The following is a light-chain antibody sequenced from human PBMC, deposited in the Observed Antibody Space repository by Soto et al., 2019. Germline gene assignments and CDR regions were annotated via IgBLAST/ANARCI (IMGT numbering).Light chain of an antibody. CDR3: QKYNSAPRWT. Sequence: DIQMTQSPSSLSASVGDRVTITCRASQDISNYLAWYQQKPGRIPKLLVYAASTLQSGVPSRFSGSGSGTDFTLTISSLQPEDVATYYCQKYNSAPRWTFGQGTKVEIK. CDR2: AAS. V-gene: IGKV1-27*01. J-gene: IGKJ1*01. CDR1: QDISNY.